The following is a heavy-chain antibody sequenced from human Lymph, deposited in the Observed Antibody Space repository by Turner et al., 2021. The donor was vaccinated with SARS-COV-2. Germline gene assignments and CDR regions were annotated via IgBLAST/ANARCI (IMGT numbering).Heavy chain of an antibody. V-gene: IGHV3-23*01. CDR2: ISVSVCST. J-gene: IGHJ3*02. D-gene: IGHD3-10*01. CDR1: GFTFSSYA. CDR3: AKGVRGVIIPEAFDI. Sequence: EVQLLESGGGLVQPGGSLRLSCAASGFTFSSYAMSWVRQAPGKGLEWVSSISVSVCSTYYADSVKGRFTISRDNSKNTLYLQMNSLRVEDTAVYYCAKGVRGVIIPEAFDIWGQGTMVTISS.